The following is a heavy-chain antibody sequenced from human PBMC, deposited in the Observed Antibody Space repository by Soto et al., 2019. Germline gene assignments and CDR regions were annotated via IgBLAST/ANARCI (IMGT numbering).Heavy chain of an antibody. CDR1: GFTFSSYG. D-gene: IGHD1-26*01. Sequence: GGSLRLSCAASGFTFSSYGMHWARQAPGKGLEWVAVISYDGSNKYYADSVKGRFTISRDNSKNTLYLQMNSLRAEDTAVYYCAKDHRYSGSYGYSELDYWGQGALVTVSS. CDR2: ISYDGSNK. V-gene: IGHV3-30*18. CDR3: AKDHRYSGSYGYSELDY. J-gene: IGHJ4*02.